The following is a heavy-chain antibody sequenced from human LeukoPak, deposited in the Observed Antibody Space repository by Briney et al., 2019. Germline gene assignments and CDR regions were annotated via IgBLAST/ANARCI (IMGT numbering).Heavy chain of an antibody. V-gene: IGHV3-21*01. D-gene: IGHD2-21*01. CDR3: ARDRRAGGWGGAFDM. CDR1: GSTVSIYS. Sequence: GGSLRLSCAASGSTVSIYSMNWVRQAPGKGLGCVSSISSSSSYIYYADSVKGRFTISRDNAENSLYLQMSSLRVDDTTVYYCARDRRAGGWGGAFDMWGPGTHVTVSS. J-gene: IGHJ3*02. CDR2: ISSSSSYI.